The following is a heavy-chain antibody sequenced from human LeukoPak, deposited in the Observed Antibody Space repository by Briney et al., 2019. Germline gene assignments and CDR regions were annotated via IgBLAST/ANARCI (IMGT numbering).Heavy chain of an antibody. V-gene: IGHV1-18*01. CDR3: MISTGDDSDAFDI. CDR2: ISAYNGNT. CDR1: GYTFTSYD. D-gene: IGHD7-27*01. J-gene: IGHJ3*02. Sequence: ASVKVSCKASGYTFTSYDISWVRQAPGQGLEWMGWISAYNGNTNYAQKLQGRVTMTTDTSTSTAYMELRSLRSDDTAVYYCMISTGDDSDAFDIWGQGTMVTVSS.